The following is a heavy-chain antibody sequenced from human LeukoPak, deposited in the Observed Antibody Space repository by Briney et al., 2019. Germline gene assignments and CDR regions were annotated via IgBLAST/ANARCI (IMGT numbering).Heavy chain of an antibody. J-gene: IGHJ3*02. CDR1: GGTFSSYA. D-gene: IGHD3-3*02. Sequence: GASVKVSCKASGGTFSSYAISWVRQAPGQGLAWMGRIIPILGIANYAQKFQGRVTITADKSTSTAYMELSSLRSEDTAVYYCASVPISGGYPDAFDIWGQGTMVTVSS. V-gene: IGHV1-69*04. CDR2: IIPILGIA. CDR3: ASVPISGGYPDAFDI.